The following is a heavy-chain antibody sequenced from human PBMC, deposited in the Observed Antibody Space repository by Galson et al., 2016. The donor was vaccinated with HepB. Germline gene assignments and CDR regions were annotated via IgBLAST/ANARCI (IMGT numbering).Heavy chain of an antibody. J-gene: IGHJ3*01. V-gene: IGHV3-11*01. CDR3: ARSELGVGDAFDV. CDR2: ITNSGSRT. D-gene: IGHD7-27*01. Sequence: SLRLSCVASGFRFSDYYMNWVRQAPGKGLEWVSYITNSGSRTFYADSVKGRFTISRDNAQNSLYLQMNSLTAEDTAVYYCARSELGVGDAFDVWGQGTMLTVSS. CDR1: GFRFSDYY.